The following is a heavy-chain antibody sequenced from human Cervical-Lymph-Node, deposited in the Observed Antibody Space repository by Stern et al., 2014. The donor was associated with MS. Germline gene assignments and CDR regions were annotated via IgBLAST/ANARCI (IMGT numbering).Heavy chain of an antibody. V-gene: IGHV3-30-3*01. J-gene: IGHJ4*02. Sequence: VQLVASGGGVVQPGRSLRLSCAASGFSVSSHSMHWVRQAPGKGLEWVTYISYDGSKKKYADSVRGRFTISRDTSKNTLDLQMNSLRVEDTALYYCAREDYRNYSPYIDYWGQGTRVTVSS. D-gene: IGHD4-11*01. CDR2: ISYDGSKK. CDR3: AREDYRNYSPYIDY. CDR1: GFSVSSHS.